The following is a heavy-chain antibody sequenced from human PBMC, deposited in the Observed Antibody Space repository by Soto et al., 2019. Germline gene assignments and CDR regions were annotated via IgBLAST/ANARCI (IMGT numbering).Heavy chain of an antibody. CDR1: GFTFSSYS. J-gene: IGHJ3*02. CDR2: ISLTSIYI. CDR3: AKAIFPTGAFDI. V-gene: IGHV3-21*04. Sequence: GGSLRLSCAASGFTFSSYSMNWVRQAPGKGLEWVSSISLTSIYIYYADSVKGRFTISRDNSKNTLYLQMNSLRAEDTAVYYCAKAIFPTGAFDIWGQGTMVTVS.